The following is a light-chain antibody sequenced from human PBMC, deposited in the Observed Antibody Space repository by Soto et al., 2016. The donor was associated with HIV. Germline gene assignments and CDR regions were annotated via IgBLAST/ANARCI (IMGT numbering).Light chain of an antibody. Sequence: DIQMTQSPSTPSASVGGRVTITCRASQSIRSWLAWYQQKPGKAPKLLIYKASNLESGVPSRFSGSGSGTEFTLTISSLQPDDFATYYCQQYNNYSPWTFGQGTKVEIK. CDR2: KAS. V-gene: IGKV1-5*03. CDR3: QQYNNYSPWT. J-gene: IGKJ1*01. CDR1: QSIRSW.